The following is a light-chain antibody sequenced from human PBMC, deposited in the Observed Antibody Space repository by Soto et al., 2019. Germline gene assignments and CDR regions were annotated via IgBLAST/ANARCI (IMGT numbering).Light chain of an antibody. CDR1: SSDIGTYSL. Sequence: QSALTQPDYVSGSTGQSITISCTGTSSDIGTYSLVSWYQQHPGKAPKLIIYEATKRPSGVSNRFSGSKSGNTASLTISGLQTEDEADYYCCSYAGGSTLVFGGGTKLTVL. V-gene: IGLV2-23*01. CDR2: EAT. J-gene: IGLJ3*02. CDR3: CSYAGGSTLV.